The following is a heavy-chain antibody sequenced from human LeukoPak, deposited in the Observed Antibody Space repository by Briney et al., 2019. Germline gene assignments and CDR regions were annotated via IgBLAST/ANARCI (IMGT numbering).Heavy chain of an antibody. CDR3: ARDSYSSGAHFDY. V-gene: IGHV3-74*01. Sequence: GGSLRLSCAASGFTFSSYWMHWVRQAPGKGLVWVSRINSDGSSTSYADSVKGRFTISRDDAKNTLYLQMNSLRAEDTAVYYRARDSYSSGAHFDYWGQGTLVTVSS. CDR1: GFTFSSYW. D-gene: IGHD6-19*01. CDR2: INSDGSST. J-gene: IGHJ4*02.